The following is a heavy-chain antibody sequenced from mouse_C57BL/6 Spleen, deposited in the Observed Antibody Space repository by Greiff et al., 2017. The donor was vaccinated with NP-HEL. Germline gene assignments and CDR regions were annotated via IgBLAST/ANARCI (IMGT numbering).Heavy chain of an antibody. V-gene: IGHV7-3*01. CDR2: IRNKANGYTT. CDR3: ARYPYDYHAMDY. J-gene: IGHJ4*01. CDR1: GFTFTDYY. Sequence: EVKLVESGGGLVQPGGSLSLSCAASGFTFTDYYMSWVRQPPGKALEWLGFIRNKANGYTTEYSASVKGRFTISRDNSQSILYLQMNALRAEDSATYYCARYPYDYHAMDYWGQGTSVTVSS.